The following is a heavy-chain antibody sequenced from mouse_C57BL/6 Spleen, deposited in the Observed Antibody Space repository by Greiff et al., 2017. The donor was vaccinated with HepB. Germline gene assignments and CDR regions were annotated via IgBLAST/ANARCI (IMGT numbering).Heavy chain of an antibody. CDR2: IDPSDSYT. D-gene: IGHD1-1*01. V-gene: IGHV1-59*01. J-gene: IGHJ1*03. CDR3: ARGPYYYGRRYWYFDV. Sequence: QVQLQQPGAELVRPGTSVTLSCKASGYTFTTYWMHWVKQRPGQGLEWIGVIDPSDSYTNYNQKFKGKATLTVDTSSSTAYMQLSSLTSEDSAVYYCARGPYYYGRRYWYFDVWGTGTTVTVSS. CDR1: GYTFTTYW.